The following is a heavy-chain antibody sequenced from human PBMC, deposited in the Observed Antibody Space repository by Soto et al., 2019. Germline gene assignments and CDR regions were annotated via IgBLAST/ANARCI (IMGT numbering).Heavy chain of an antibody. CDR3: ASPPPYCDCDFRY. CDR2: TRNKANSYTT. Sequence: GGSLRLSCAASGFTFSDHYMDWVRQTPGKGLEWVGRTRNKANSYTTEYAASVKGRFTISRDDSKNSLYLQMNSLKTEDTAVYYCASPPPYCDCDFRYWGQGTLVTVSS. D-gene: IGHD2-21*01. J-gene: IGHJ4*02. CDR1: GFTFSDHY. V-gene: IGHV3-72*01.